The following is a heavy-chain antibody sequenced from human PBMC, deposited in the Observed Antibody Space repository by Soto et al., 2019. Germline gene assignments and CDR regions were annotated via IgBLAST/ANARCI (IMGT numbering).Heavy chain of an antibody. Sequence: PSRWVECGGATCRDTCYVLDWVRQSPGQGLEWMGWINSGSGKTKYADNFQDRLTITRDTSATTLYMELSSLRSEDTTVQYCVRFSGIAVWGQGTLVTDSS. V-gene: IGHV1-3*04. CDR1: TCRDTCYV. CDR2: INSGSGKT. D-gene: IGHD1-1*01. CDR3: VRFSGIAV. J-gene: IGHJ4*02.